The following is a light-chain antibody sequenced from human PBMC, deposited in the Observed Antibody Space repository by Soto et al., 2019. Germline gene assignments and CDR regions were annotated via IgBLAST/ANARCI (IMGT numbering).Light chain of an antibody. Sequence: QSALTQPASVSGSPGQSITISCTGTHSDVGRYNLVSWYQQHPGKAPKLMIYEGTKRPSGVSDRFSGSKSGNTASLTISGLEAEDEADYYCCSYAGSFSVVFGGGTKLTVL. V-gene: IGLV2-23*01. CDR3: CSYAGSFSVV. J-gene: IGLJ2*01. CDR2: EGT. CDR1: HSDVGRYNL.